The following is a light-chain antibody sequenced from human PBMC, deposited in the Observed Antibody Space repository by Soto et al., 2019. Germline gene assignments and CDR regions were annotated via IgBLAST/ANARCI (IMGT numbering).Light chain of an antibody. Sequence: LILTQSPGTLSLSPGERATLSCRASESVRNNSLAWYQQHPGQAPRLLIFGASSRATGVPDRFTATGSGADFCLTISRLEPDDSAVYFCHRYGYGADTFGQATKLEIK. CDR2: GAS. J-gene: IGKJ2*01. CDR1: ESVRNNS. CDR3: HRYGYGADT. V-gene: IGKV3-20*01.